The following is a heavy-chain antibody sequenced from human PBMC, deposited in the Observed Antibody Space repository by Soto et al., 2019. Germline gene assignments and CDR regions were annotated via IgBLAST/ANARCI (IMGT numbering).Heavy chain of an antibody. Sequence: QVQLVESGGGVVQPGRSPRLSCAASGFTFSSYGMHWVRQAPGKGLEWVAVISYDGSNKYYADSVKGRFTISRDNSKNTLYLQMNSLRAEDTAVYYCAKDLLGYCSGGSCYAPAFQHWGQGTLVTVSS. V-gene: IGHV3-30*18. CDR3: AKDLLGYCSGGSCYAPAFQH. CDR2: ISYDGSNK. D-gene: IGHD2-15*01. J-gene: IGHJ1*01. CDR1: GFTFSSYG.